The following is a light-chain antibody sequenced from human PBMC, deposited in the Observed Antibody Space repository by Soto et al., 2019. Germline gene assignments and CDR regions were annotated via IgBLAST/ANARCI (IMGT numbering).Light chain of an antibody. CDR2: GAS. CDR1: QSVSSN. J-gene: IGKJ3*01. CDR3: QERTIWPPS. Sequence: IVMTQSASTAFVSPRERATLSCTARQSVSSNLAWSQQKPGQAPRLLIYGASTRATGIPPRFSGSGSETEFTLTISSLQSEDFAVYYCQERTIWPPSFGPGTKVDIK. V-gene: IGKV3-15*01.